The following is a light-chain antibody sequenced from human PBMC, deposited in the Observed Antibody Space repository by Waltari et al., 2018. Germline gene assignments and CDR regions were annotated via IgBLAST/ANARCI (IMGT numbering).Light chain of an antibody. V-gene: IGLV3-27*01. CDR3: FSAADNNQV. Sequence: SYELTQPSSVSVSPGQTARITCPGDVLAKKKYARWFQQKPGRAPVLVIYKDTERPSGIPGRFSGSTSGTTVTLTISGAQVEDEADYYCFSAADNNQVFGGGTKLTVL. CDR2: KDT. J-gene: IGLJ3*02. CDR1: VLAKKKY.